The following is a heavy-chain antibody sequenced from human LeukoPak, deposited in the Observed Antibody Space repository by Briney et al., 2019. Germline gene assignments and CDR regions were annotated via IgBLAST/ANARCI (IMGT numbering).Heavy chain of an antibody. CDR3: ARIGNYYFDY. D-gene: IGHD1-7*01. V-gene: IGHV4-4*02. J-gene: IGHJ4*02. Sequence: PSETVSLICAVSGGSLSRGNWWSWVRQPPGRGLEWIGEIYHSGSTNYNPSLKSRVTISVDKSKNQFSLKLTSVAAADTAVYYCARIGNYYFDYWGQGTLVTVSS. CDR2: IYHSGST. CDR1: GGSLSRGNW.